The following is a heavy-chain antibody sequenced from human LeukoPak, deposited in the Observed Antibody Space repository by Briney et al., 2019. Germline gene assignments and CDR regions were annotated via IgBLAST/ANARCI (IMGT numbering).Heavy chain of an antibody. CDR1: GFTFSSYA. D-gene: IGHD3-10*01. Sequence: GGSLRLSCAASGFTFSSYAMHWVRQAPGKGLEWVAVISYDGSNKYYADSVKGRFTISRDNSKNTLYLQMNSLRAEDTAVYYCARDITMVRGVLDYWGQGTLVSVSS. J-gene: IGHJ4*02. CDR2: ISYDGSNK. V-gene: IGHV3-30*04. CDR3: ARDITMVRGVLDY.